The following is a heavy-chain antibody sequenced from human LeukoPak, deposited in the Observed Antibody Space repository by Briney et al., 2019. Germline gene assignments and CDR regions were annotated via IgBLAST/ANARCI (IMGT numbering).Heavy chain of an antibody. D-gene: IGHD5-12*01. Sequence: PSETLSLTCTVSGVSISSGDYYWSWIRQPPGKVLEWIGYVYHSGSTYYSPPLRNRVTLSVDTSKNQFSLKLSSVTAADTAVYYCARADIVATVYDYWGQGTLVTVSS. CDR2: VYHSGST. CDR1: GVSISSGDYY. V-gene: IGHV4-30-4*01. J-gene: IGHJ4*02. CDR3: ARADIVATVYDY.